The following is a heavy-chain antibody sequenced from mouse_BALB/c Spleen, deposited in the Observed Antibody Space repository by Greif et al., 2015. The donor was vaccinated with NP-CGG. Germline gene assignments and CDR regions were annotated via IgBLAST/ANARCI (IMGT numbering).Heavy chain of an antibody. Sequence: EVMLVESGGGLVQPGGSRKLSCAASGFTFSDYGMAWVRQAPGKGPEWVAFISNLAYSIYYADTVTGRFTISRENAKNTLYLGMSSLRSEDTAMYYCARDYYGSSYWYFDVWGAGTTVTVSS. D-gene: IGHD1-1*01. CDR2: ISNLAYSI. V-gene: IGHV5-15*02. J-gene: IGHJ1*01. CDR1: GFTFSDYG. CDR3: ARDYYGSSYWYFDV.